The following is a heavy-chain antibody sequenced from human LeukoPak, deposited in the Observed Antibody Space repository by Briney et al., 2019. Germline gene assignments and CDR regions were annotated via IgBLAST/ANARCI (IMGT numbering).Heavy chain of an antibody. CDR2: ISGSGGST. D-gene: IGHD3-10*01. CDR1: GFTFSSYA. CDR3: AKDNSYYFGSGSSNYFDY. Sequence: GGSLRLSCAASGFTFSSYAMSWGRQAPGKGLEWVSGISGSGGSTYYADSVKGRFTISRDNSKNTLYLQMNSLRAEDTAVYYCAKDNSYYFGSGSSNYFDYWGQGTLVTVSS. J-gene: IGHJ4*02. V-gene: IGHV3-23*01.